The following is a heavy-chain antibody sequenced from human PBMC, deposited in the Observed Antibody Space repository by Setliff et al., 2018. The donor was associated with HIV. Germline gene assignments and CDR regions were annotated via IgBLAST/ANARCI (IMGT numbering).Heavy chain of an antibody. J-gene: IGHJ6*03. CDR2: IYYSGST. D-gene: IGHD5-18*01. Sequence: LSLTCTVSGGSISSYYWSWIRQPPGRGLEWIGYIYYSGSTNYNPSLKSRVTISVDTSKNQFSLKLSSVTAADTAVYYCARGSRGYSYAYYYYYYMDVWGKGTTVTVSS. CDR1: GGSISSYY. V-gene: IGHV4-59*01. CDR3: ARGSRGYSYAYYYYYYMDV.